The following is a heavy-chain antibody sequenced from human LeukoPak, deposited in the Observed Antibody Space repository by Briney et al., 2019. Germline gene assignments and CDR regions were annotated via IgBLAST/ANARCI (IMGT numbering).Heavy chain of an antibody. J-gene: IGHJ4*02. CDR2: ISSSSSYI. CDR3: ARAYCSGGNCYPFDY. Sequence: GGSLRLSCAASGFTFSTYRMNWVRQAPGKGLEWVSSISSSSSYIYYADSVKGRFIISRDNAKNSLYLQMHSLRAEDTAVYYCARAYCSGGNCYPFDYWGQGTLVTVSS. D-gene: IGHD2-15*01. V-gene: IGHV3-21*01. CDR1: GFTFSTYR.